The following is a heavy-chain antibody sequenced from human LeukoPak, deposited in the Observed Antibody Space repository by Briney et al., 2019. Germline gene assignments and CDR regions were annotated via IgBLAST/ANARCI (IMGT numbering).Heavy chain of an antibody. CDR3: ARDGYSGSDAL. J-gene: IGHJ4*02. V-gene: IGHV4-59*01. Sequence: SETLSLTCTVSGGSISTYYWSWIRQPPGKGLEWIGYIYHSGSTNYPSLKSRVTISVDTSQNQFYLKLSSVTAADTAVYYCARDGYSGSDALWGQGTLVTVSS. CDR1: GGSISTYY. D-gene: IGHD5-12*01. CDR2: IYHSGST.